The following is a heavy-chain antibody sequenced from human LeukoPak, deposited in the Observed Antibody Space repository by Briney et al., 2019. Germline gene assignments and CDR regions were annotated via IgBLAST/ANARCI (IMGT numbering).Heavy chain of an antibody. V-gene: IGHV3-23*01. CDR2: ISGSGGST. CDR1: GFTFSSYA. J-gene: IGHJ1*01. CDR3: AKDLGVGATPEYFQH. D-gene: IGHD1-26*01. Sequence: GGSLRLSCAASGFTFSSYAMSWVRQAPGKGLEWVSAISGSGGSTYYADSVKGRFTISRDDSKNTLYLQMNSLRAEDTAVYYCAKDLGVGATPEYFQHWSQGTLVTVSS.